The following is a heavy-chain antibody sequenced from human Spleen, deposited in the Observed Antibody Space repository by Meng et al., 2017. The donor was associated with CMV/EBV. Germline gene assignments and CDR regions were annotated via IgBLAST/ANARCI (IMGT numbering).Heavy chain of an antibody. J-gene: IGHJ4*02. D-gene: IGHD2-2*01. CDR1: FSNYW. V-gene: IGHV3-74*01. CDR3: ARGNPRDCSSVDCYPFFDS. Sequence: FSNYWMHWVRQAPGEGLVWVARTNSDGSNTAYADSVKGRFTISRDNAKNTLHLQVKSLRGEDTAVYFCARGNPRDCSSVDCYPFFDSWGQGTLVTVSS. CDR2: TNSDGSNT.